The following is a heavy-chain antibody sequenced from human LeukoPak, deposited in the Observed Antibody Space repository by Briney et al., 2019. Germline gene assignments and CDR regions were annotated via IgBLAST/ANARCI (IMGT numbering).Heavy chain of an antibody. Sequence: GRSLRLSCAASGFTVSSNYMSWVRQAPGKGLEWVSVIYSGGSTYYADSVKGRFTISRDNSKNTLYLQMNSLRAEDTAVYYCASSGYSYGAGLFDYWGQGTLVTVSS. J-gene: IGHJ4*02. D-gene: IGHD5-18*01. CDR3: ASSGYSYGAGLFDY. V-gene: IGHV3-53*01. CDR1: GFTVSSNY. CDR2: IYSGGST.